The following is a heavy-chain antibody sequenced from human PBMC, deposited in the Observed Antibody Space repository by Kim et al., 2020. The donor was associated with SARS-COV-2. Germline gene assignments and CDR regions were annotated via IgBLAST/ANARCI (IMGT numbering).Heavy chain of an antibody. J-gene: IGHJ6*02. CDR3: ASDIVVVPAAEYYYYYCMDV. CDR2: IIPILGIA. CDR1: GGTFSSYA. V-gene: IGHV1-69*04. D-gene: IGHD2-2*01. Sequence: SVKVSCKASGGTFSSYAISWVRQAPGQGLEWMGRIIPILGIANYAQKFQGRVTITADKSTSTAYMELSSLRSEDTAMFYCASDIVVVPAAEYYYYYCMDVWGQGTTVTVPS.